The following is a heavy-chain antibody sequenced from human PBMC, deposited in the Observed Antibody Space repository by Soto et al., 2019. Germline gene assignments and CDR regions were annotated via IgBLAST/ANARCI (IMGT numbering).Heavy chain of an antibody. CDR3: AGHIRQYSHYYGMDV. CDR1: GYSFTSYW. CDR2: IYPGDSDA. Sequence: GESLKISCKGSGYSFTSYWIGWVRQMPGKGLAWMGIIYPGDSDARYSPSFQGQVTISADKYITTAYLQWSSLKASGTAMDYCAGHIRQYSHYYGMDVRGQGTTVTVSS. V-gene: IGHV5-51*01. D-gene: IGHD1-1*01. J-gene: IGHJ6*02.